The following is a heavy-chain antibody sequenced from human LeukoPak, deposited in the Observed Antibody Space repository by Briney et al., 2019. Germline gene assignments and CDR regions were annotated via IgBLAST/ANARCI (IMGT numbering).Heavy chain of an antibody. CDR2: IRTHNGHT. CDR3: VRDPMELASY. Sequence: ASVTVSCKASGYTFTSFGIHWVRQAPGQGLEWMGRIRTHNGHTNFAQKFQGRVTMTTDTSTNTAYMELRSLRSDDTAVYYRVRDPMELASYWGQGTLVTVSS. J-gene: IGHJ4*02. CDR1: GYTFTSFG. V-gene: IGHV1-18*04. D-gene: IGHD1-7*01.